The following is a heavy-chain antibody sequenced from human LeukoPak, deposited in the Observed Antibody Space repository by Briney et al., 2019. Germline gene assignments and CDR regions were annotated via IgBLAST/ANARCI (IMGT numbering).Heavy chain of an antibody. D-gene: IGHD6-6*01. Sequence: SETLSLTCTVSGGSISSYYWSWIRQPPGKGLEWIGYIYYSGSTNYNPSLKSRVTISVDTSKNQFSLKLSSVTAADTAVYYCARDLSVKQYSSSTHHYYYYMDVWGKGTTVTVSS. CDR1: GGSISSYY. J-gene: IGHJ6*03. CDR3: ARDLSVKQYSSSTHHYYYYMDV. CDR2: IYYSGST. V-gene: IGHV4-59*01.